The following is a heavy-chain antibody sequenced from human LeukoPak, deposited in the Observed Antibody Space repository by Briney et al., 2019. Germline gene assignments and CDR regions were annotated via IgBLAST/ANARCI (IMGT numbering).Heavy chain of an antibody. V-gene: IGHV3-23*01. J-gene: IGHJ4*02. D-gene: IGHD2-2*01. CDR1: GFTFSSYA. Sequence: GGSLRLSCAASGFTFSSYAMSWVRQAPGKGLEWVSAISGSGGSTYYADSVKGRFTIPRDNSKNTLYLQMNSLRAEDTAVYYCAKPYGDCSSTSCYYFDYWGQGTLVTVSS. CDR3: AKPYGDCSSTSCYYFDY. CDR2: ISGSGGST.